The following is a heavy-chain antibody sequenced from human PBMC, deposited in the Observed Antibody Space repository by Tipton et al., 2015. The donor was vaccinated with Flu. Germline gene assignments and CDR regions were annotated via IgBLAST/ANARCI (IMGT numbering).Heavy chain of an antibody. CDR1: GDSISSGNYY. Sequence: LRLSCTVSGDSISSGNYYWSWIRQPAGKGLEWIGRVYSSGSINYNPSLKNRVTISVDTSKNQFSLKLYSVTAADTAVFYCARDPLGGSNAFHIWGRGTMVTLAS. CDR3: ARDPLGGSNAFHI. V-gene: IGHV4-61*02. CDR2: VYSSGSI. J-gene: IGHJ3*02. D-gene: IGHD2-15*01.